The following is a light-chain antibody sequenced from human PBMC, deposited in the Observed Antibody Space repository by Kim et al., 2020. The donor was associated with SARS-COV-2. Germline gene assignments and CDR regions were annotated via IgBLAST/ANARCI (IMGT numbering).Light chain of an antibody. CDR1: QGISRD. V-gene: IGKV1-9*01. J-gene: IGKJ3*01. CDR2: AAS. Sequence: ASVGDRGTIPCRASQGISRDLAWYQQKPGNPPKLLIYAASTLQSGVPSRFSGSGSGTDFTLTITSLQPEDFATYSCQQLHTYPLTFGPGTKVDIK. CDR3: QQLHTYPLT.